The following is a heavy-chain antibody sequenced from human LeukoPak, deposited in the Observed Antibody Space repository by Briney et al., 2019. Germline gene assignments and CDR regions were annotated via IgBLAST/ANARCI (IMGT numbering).Heavy chain of an antibody. D-gene: IGHD6-13*01. Sequence: GGSLRLSCEVSGFTFSTYGMSWVRQAPGKGLEWVANIKQDGSEKHYVDSVKGRFTISRDNAKNSLFLQMNSLRAEDTAVYFCARVKQQLVRLLGRDTTYYYYYYMDVWGKGTTVTVSS. CDR1: GFTFSTYG. J-gene: IGHJ6*03. V-gene: IGHV3-7*01. CDR2: IKQDGSEK. CDR3: ARVKQQLVRLLGRDTTYYYYYYMDV.